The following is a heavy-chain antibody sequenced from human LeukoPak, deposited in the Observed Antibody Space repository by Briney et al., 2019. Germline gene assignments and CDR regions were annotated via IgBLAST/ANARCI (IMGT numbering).Heavy chain of an antibody. CDR3: AVLREYDILTGYTPLDY. CDR1: GYTFISYD. J-gene: IGHJ4*02. CDR2: MNPNSGNT. V-gene: IGHV1-8*01. Sequence: ASVKVSCKASGYTFISYDINWVRQATGQGLEWLAWMNPNSGNTGYAQKFQGRVTMTRNTSINTAYMELSSLRSDDTAVYFCAVLREYDILTGYTPLDYWGQGTLVTVSS. D-gene: IGHD3-9*01.